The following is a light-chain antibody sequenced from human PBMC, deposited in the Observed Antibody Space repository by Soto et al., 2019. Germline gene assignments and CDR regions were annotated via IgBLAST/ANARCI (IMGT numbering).Light chain of an antibody. Sequence: DIQMTQSPSTLSASVGDTVTVSGRACQRVSGWLAWYQQKPGKAPKLLIYDVSTLGSGVPSRFSGSGSGTDFTLTISTLQPDDFATYYCQQSYSTLWTFGQGTKVDIK. CDR2: DVS. CDR1: QRVSGW. CDR3: QQSYSTLWT. J-gene: IGKJ1*01. V-gene: IGKV1-5*01.